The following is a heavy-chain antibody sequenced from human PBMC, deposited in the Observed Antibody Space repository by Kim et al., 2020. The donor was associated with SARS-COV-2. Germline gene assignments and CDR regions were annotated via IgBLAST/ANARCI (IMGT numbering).Heavy chain of an antibody. CDR2: ISSNGGST. V-gene: IGHV3-64D*09. J-gene: IGHJ4*02. CDR1: GFTFSSYA. Sequence: GWSLRLSCSASGFTFSSYAMHWVRQAPGKGLEYVSAISSNGGSTYYADSVKGRFTISRDNSKNTLYLQMSSLRAEDTAVYYCVKDSWHYYYGSGSYYNGIDYWGQGTLVTVSS. D-gene: IGHD3-10*01. CDR3: VKDSWHYYYGSGSYYNGIDY.